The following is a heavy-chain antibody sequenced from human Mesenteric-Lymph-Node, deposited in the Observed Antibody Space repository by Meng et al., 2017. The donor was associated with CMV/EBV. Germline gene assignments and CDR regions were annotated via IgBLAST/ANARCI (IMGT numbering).Heavy chain of an antibody. CDR2: ITPKTGGR. CDR1: GYTFIDYY. CDR3: ARDRDTDWYSPFDY. D-gene: IGHD3-9*01. J-gene: IGHJ4*02. Sequence: QVQLVQSGAEVKKPGASVRVSCKSSGYTFIDYYINWVRQAPGQGLEWMGRITPKTGGRSYAQNFQGRVTMTRDTSINTAYMEVNRLNSDDTAMYYCARDRDTDWYSPFDYWGPGTLVTVSS. V-gene: IGHV1-2*06.